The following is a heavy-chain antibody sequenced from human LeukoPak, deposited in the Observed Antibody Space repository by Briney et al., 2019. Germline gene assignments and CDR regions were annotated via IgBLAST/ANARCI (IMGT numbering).Heavy chain of an antibody. CDR3: ARRAYGGGALDY. V-gene: IGHV4-34*01. D-gene: IGHD4-17*01. Sequence: SETLSLTCAVYGGSFSGYYWSWIRQPPGKGLEWIGEINHSGSTNYNPPLKSRVTISVDTSKNQFSLKLSSVTAADTAVYYCARRAYGGGALDYWGQGTLVTVSS. J-gene: IGHJ4*02. CDR1: GGSFSGYY. CDR2: INHSGST.